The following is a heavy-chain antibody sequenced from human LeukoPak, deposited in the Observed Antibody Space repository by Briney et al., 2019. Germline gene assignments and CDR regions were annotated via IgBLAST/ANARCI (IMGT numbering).Heavy chain of an antibody. Sequence: GGSLRLSCAASGFTFSFYNMNWVRQAPGKGLEWVSYISSSSTTIYYADSVKGRFTISRDNAKNSLYLQMNSLRAEDTAVYYCAKRGLGDREAFDIWGQGTMVTVSS. CDR2: ISSSSTTI. CDR1: GFTFSFYN. CDR3: AKRGLGDREAFDI. V-gene: IGHV3-48*04. D-gene: IGHD2-21*02. J-gene: IGHJ3*02.